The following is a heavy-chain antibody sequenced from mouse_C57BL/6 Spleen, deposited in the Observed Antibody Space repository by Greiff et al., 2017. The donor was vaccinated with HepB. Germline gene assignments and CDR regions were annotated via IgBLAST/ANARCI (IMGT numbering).Heavy chain of an antibody. V-gene: IGHV1-15*01. CDR3: TNRHYSNYFDY. CDR2: IDPETGGT. J-gene: IGHJ2*01. CDR1: GYTFTDYE. Sequence: QVQLQQSGAELVRPGASVTLSCKASGYTFTDYEMHWVKQTPVHGLEWIGAIDPETGGTAYNQKFKGKAILTADKSSSTAYMELRSLTSEDSAVYYCTNRHYSNYFDYWGQGTTLTVSS. D-gene: IGHD2-5*01.